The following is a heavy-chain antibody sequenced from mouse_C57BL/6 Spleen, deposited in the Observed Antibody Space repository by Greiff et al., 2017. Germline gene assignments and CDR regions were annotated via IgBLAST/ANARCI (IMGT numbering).Heavy chain of an antibody. CDR2: IYPGDGDT. CDR1: GYAFSSSW. D-gene: IGHD2-5*01. CDR3: AVYYSNTWFAY. V-gene: IGHV1-82*01. J-gene: IGHJ3*01. Sequence: VHLVESGPELVKPGASVKISCKASGYAFSSSWMNWVKQRPGKGLEWIGRIYPGDGDTTYNGKFKGKATLTADKSSSTAYMQLSSLTSEDSAVYFCAVYYSNTWFAYWGQGTLVTVSA.